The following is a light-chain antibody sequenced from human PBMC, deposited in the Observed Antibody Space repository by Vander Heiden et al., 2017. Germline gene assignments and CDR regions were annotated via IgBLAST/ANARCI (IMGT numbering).Light chain of an antibody. J-gene: IGLJ2*01. Sequence: QSALTQPRSVSGSPGQSVTISCPGTSSDVGAYNYVSWYQQHPGKAPKLIIYDVSGRPSGVPDRFSGSKSDNTASLTISGLQAEDEADYFCCSYSASYTLVLFGGGTKLTVL. CDR3: CSYSASYTLVL. CDR1: SSDVGAYNY. CDR2: DVS. V-gene: IGLV2-11*01.